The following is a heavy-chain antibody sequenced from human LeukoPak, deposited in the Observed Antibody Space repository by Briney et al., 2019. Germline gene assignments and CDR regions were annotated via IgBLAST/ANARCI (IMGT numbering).Heavy chain of an antibody. J-gene: IGHJ5*02. CDR2: IYHSGST. CDR1: GGSISSGGYS. V-gene: IGHV4-30-2*01. Sequence: SETLSLTCAVSGGSISSGGYSWSWIRQPPGKGLEWIGYIYHSGSTYYNPSLKSRVTISVDRSKNRFSLKLSSVTAADTAVYYCARGRADSNWFDPWGQGTLVTVSS. CDR3: ARGRADSNWFDP.